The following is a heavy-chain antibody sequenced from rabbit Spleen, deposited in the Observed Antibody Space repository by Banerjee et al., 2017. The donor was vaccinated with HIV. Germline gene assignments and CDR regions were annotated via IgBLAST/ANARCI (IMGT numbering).Heavy chain of an antibody. D-gene: IGHD1-1*01. CDR1: GFSFSSDYY. J-gene: IGHJ2*01. V-gene: IGHV1S40*01. CDR3: ARNYVNAFDP. Sequence: QSLEESGGDLVKPGASLTLTCTASGFSFSSDYYMCWVRQAPGKGLECGACIYPGSSGSTYYANWAKGRLTISKASSTTVTLQMTSLTAADTATYFCARNYVNAFDPWGPGTLVTVS. CDR2: IYPGSSGST.